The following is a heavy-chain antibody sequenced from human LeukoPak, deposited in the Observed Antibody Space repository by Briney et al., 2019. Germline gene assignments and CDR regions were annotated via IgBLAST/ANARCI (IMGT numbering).Heavy chain of an antibody. J-gene: IGHJ6*03. V-gene: IGHV5-51*01. CDR3: ASHTMGDYYYYYYMDV. CDR1: GYSFSSNW. D-gene: IGHD3-10*01. Sequence: GESLKISCKGSGYSFSSNWIGWVRQMPGKGLEWMGIIYLGDSDTRYSPSFQGQVTISADKSISTAYLQWSSLKTSDTAMYYCASHTMGDYYYYYYMDVWGKGTTVTVSS. CDR2: IYLGDSDT.